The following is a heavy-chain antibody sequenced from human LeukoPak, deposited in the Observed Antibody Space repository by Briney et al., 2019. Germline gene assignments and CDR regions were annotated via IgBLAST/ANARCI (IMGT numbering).Heavy chain of an antibody. CDR2: IYYRGST. Sequence: PSETLSLTCTVSGGSIISYYWSWIRHPPGKGLEWVGYIYYRGSTSYNPSLQSRVTISVATSNNQFSLKLSSVPAADTAVYYCARQSYGDSFDYWGQGTLVTVSP. V-gene: IGHV4-59*08. D-gene: IGHD4-17*01. J-gene: IGHJ4*02. CDR3: ARQSYGDSFDY. CDR1: GGSIISYY.